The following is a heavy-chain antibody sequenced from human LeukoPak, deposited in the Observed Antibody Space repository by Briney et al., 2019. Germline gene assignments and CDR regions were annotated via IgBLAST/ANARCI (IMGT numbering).Heavy chain of an antibody. D-gene: IGHD1-26*01. CDR3: ARERGNLRGDAFDI. J-gene: IGHJ3*02. CDR1: GFTFSGYW. CDR2: INTDGSST. Sequence: GGSLRLSCAASGFTFSGYWMHWVRQAPGKGLVWVSRINTDGSSTSYADSVKGRFTISRDNAKSTLYLQMNSLRAEDTAVYYCARERGNLRGDAFDIWGQGTMVTVSS. V-gene: IGHV3-74*01.